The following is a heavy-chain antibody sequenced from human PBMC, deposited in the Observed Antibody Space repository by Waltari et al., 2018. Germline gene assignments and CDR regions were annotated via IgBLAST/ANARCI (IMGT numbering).Heavy chain of an antibody. D-gene: IGHD3-16*01. CDR2: IKRDGSET. Sequence: EVQLVESGGGLVQPGGSLQLSCAASGFTFNDYWMTWVRQTQGKGLEWVATIKRDGSETYHVDSVKGRFTIFRDDAKSSLFLQMNSLRDEDTAVYYCARGGFAYGHWGQGVLVTVSS. CDR3: ARGGFAYGH. V-gene: IGHV3-7*01. CDR1: GFTFNDYW. J-gene: IGHJ4*02.